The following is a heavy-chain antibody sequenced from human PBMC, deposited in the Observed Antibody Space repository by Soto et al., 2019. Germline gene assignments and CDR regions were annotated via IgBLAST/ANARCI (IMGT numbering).Heavy chain of an antibody. V-gene: IGHV3-23*01. J-gene: IGHJ6*02. CDR2: ISGSDSST. CDR1: GFTFSSYA. CDR3: AKAACSSTSCYDLALYGMDV. D-gene: IGHD2-2*01. Sequence: GGSLRLSCAASGFTFSSYAMNWVRQAPGKGLEWVSVISGSDSSTYYADSVKGRFTISRDNSKNTLYLQMNSLRAEDTAVYYCAKAACSSTSCYDLALYGMDVWGQGTTVTVSS.